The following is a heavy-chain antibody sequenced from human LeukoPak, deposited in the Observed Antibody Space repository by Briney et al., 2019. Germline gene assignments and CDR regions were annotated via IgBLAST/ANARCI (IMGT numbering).Heavy chain of an antibody. CDR2: ICGSGGST. Sequence: ICGSGGSTYYADSVKGRFTISRDNSKNTLYLQMNSLRAEDTAVYYCAKDNCSSTSCYHDYWGQGTLVTVSS. CDR3: AKDNCSSTSCYHDY. D-gene: IGHD2-2*01. V-gene: IGHV3-23*01. J-gene: IGHJ4*02.